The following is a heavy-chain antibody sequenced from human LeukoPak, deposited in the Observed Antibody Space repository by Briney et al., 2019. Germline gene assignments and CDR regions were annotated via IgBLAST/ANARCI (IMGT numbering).Heavy chain of an antibody. Sequence: SQTLSLTCAISGDSVSSNSAAWNWIRQSPSSGLEWLGRTYYRSKWYNDYAVSVKSRITINPDTSKNKFSLQLNSVTPEDTAVXXXXXXXXTXVRGVIFLTGYYYYMDVWGKGTTVTISS. V-gene: IGHV6-1*01. CDR2: TYYRSKWYN. D-gene: IGHD3-10*01. CDR3: XXXXXTXVRGVIFLTGYYYYMDV. J-gene: IGHJ6*03. CDR1: GDSVSSNSAA.